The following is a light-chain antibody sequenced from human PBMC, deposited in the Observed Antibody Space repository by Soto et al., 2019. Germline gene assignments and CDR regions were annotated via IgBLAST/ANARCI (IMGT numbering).Light chain of an antibody. CDR1: QSVRSD. V-gene: IGKV3-15*01. J-gene: IGKJ4*01. CDR2: GAS. CDR3: QQYNNWPPLT. Sequence: EVVMTQSPATLSVSPGERVTLSCRASQSVRSDLAWYLQKPGQAPRLLIYGASTRATGIPARFSASGSGTEFTLTISSLQSEDFAVYYCQQYNNWPPLTFGGGTKVEIK.